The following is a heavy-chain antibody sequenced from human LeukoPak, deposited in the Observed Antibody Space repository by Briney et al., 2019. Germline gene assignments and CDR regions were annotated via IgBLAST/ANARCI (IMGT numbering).Heavy chain of an antibody. D-gene: IGHD1-14*01. CDR2: IWYDGSNK. V-gene: IGHV3-33*01. J-gene: IGHJ4*02. CDR3: PRDLRTGGE. Sequence: GGSLSLSCAASGLPFITYGMHRVRQAPGKGLEWVADIWYDGSNKHYSDSVKGRFTISRDNAKNSLILQKNILIDKYTDAHYCPRDLRTGGEGGQGTRVTVA. CDR1: GLPFITYG.